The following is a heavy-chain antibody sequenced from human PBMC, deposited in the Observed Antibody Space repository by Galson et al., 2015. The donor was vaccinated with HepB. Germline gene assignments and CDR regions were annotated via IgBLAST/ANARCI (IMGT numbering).Heavy chain of an antibody. CDR2: IYPGDSDT. CDR3: ARPGIVGASLDAFDI. V-gene: IGHV5-51*03. CDR1: GYSFTSYW. Sequence: SGAEVKKLGESLKISCKGSGYSFTSYWIGWVRQMPGKGLEWMGIIYPGDSDTRYSPSFQGQVTISADKSISTAYLQWSSLKASDTAMYYCARPGIVGASLDAFDIWGQGTMVTVSS. J-gene: IGHJ3*02. D-gene: IGHD1-26*01.